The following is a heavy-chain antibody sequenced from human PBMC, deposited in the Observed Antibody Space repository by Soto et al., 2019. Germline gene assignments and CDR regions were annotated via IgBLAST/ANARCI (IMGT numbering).Heavy chain of an antibody. CDR3: GRGRSGQIVVFY. D-gene: IGHD5-12*01. V-gene: IGHV1-2*02. CDR1: GYTFTGHY. Sequence: ASVKVSCKASGYTFTGHYIHWVRQAPEQGPEWMGEIGPESGATRYAQKFRGRVTMTRDMSITTVYMELNNLSPDDTAVYYCGRGRSGQIVVFYWGQGTPVTVSS. J-gene: IGHJ4*02. CDR2: IGPESGAT.